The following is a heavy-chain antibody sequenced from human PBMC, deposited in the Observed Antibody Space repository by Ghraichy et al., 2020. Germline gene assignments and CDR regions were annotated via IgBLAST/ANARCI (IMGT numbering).Heavy chain of an antibody. V-gene: IGHV4-4*09. CDR3: ARHAASRGGGEVTLFDY. D-gene: IGHD3-16*01. CDR2: IYTSGST. J-gene: IGHJ4*02. Sequence: SQTLSLTCTVSGGSISSYYWSWIRQPPGKGLEWIGYIYTSGSTNYNPSLKSRVTISVDTSKNQFSLKLSSVTAADTAVYYCARHAASRGGGEVTLFDYWGQGTLVTVSS. CDR1: GGSISSYY.